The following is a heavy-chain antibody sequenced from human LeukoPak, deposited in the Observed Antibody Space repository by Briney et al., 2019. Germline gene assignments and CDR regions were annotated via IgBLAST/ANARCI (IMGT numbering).Heavy chain of an antibody. Sequence: SETLSLTCTVSGGSISSSSYYWGWIRQPPGKGLEWIGSIYYSGRTYYNPSLKSRVTISVDTSKNQFSLKLSSVTAADTAVYYCARREAAAINWFDPWGQGTLVTVSS. CDR3: ARREAAAINWFDP. CDR1: GGSISSSSYY. J-gene: IGHJ5*02. V-gene: IGHV4-39*01. CDR2: IYYSGRT. D-gene: IGHD6-13*01.